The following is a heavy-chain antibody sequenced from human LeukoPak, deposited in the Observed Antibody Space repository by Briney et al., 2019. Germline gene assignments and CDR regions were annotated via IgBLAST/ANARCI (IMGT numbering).Heavy chain of an antibody. CDR3: ASTAMVNYYYYGMDV. Sequence: SETLSLTCTVSGGSISSYYWSWIRQPPGQGLEWIGYIYYSGSTNYNPSLKSRVTISVDTSKNQFSLKLSSVTAADTAVYYCASTAMVNYYYYGMDVWGQGTTVTVSS. CDR2: IYYSGST. J-gene: IGHJ6*02. V-gene: IGHV4-59*08. D-gene: IGHD5-18*01. CDR1: GGSISSYY.